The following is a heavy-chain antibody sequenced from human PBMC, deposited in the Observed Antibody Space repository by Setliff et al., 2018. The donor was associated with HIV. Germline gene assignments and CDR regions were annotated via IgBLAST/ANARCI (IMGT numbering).Heavy chain of an antibody. CDR3: ARQWRDQYNSGVSTEYFQH. CDR1: AYSISSGYY. J-gene: IGHJ1*01. D-gene: IGHD3-22*01. V-gene: IGHV4-38-2*01. CDR2: IYHSGST. Sequence: PSETLSLTCAVSAYSISSGYYWGWIRQPPGKGLEWIGSIYHSGSTYYNPSLVSRVTISVDTSKNQFSLKLRSVTAADTAVYYCARQWRDQYNSGVSTEYFQHWGLGTLVTVSS.